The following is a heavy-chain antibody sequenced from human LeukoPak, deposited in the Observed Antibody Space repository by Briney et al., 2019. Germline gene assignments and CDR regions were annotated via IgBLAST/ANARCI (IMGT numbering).Heavy chain of an antibody. J-gene: IGHJ6*03. D-gene: IGHD2-15*01. Sequence: GGSLRLSCAASGFTFSSYAMHWVRQAPGKGLEYVSAISSNGGSTYYANSVKGRFTISRDNSKNTLYLQMGSLRAEDMAVYCCARASYSLYYYYYMDVWGKGTTVTISS. V-gene: IGHV3-64*01. CDR1: GFTFSSYA. CDR2: ISSNGGST. CDR3: ARASYSLYYYYYMDV.